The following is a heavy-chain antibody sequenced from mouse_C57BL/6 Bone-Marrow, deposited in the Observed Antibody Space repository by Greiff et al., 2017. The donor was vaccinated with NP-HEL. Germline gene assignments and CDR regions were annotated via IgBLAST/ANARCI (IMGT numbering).Heavy chain of an antibody. CDR2: IDPEDGDT. D-gene: IGHD2-4*01. CDR1: GFNIKDYY. J-gene: IGHJ4*01. V-gene: IGHV14-1*01. Sequence: VQLQQSGAELVRPGASVKLSCTASGFNIKDYYMHWVKQRPEQGLEWIGRIDPEDGDTEYAPKFQGKATMTADTSSNTAYLQLSSLTSEDTAVYYCTTVGLRYYAMDYWGQGTSVTGSS. CDR3: TTVGLRYYAMDY.